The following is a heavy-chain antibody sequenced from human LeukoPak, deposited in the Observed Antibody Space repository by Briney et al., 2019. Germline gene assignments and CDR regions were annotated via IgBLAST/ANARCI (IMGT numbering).Heavy chain of an antibody. J-gene: IGHJ4*02. CDR1: GFTFSSYS. CDR2: ISSTSI. Sequence: GGSLRLSCAASGFTFSSYSMSWVRQAPGKGLEWVSYISSTSIFNADSVKGRFTISRDNSKSTLYLQMNSLRAEDTAVYYCAKEDCGVDCSTFDYWGQGTLVTVSS. D-gene: IGHD2-21*02. V-gene: IGHV3-48*01. CDR3: AKEDCGVDCSTFDY.